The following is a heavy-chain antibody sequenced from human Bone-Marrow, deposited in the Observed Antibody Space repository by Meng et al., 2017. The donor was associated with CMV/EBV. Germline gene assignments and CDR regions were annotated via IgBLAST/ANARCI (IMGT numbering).Heavy chain of an antibody. V-gene: IGHV3-21*01. CDR1: GFTFSGYS. Sequence: LSLTCAASGFTFSGYSMNWVRQAPGKGLEWVSSITSSSSSMYYADSVKGRFTISRDNAKKSLYLQMNSLRAEDTAVYYCARGAEHWFFDLWGRGALVTVSS. CDR2: ITSSSSSM. J-gene: IGHJ2*01. CDR3: ARGAEHWFFDL. D-gene: IGHD6-19*01.